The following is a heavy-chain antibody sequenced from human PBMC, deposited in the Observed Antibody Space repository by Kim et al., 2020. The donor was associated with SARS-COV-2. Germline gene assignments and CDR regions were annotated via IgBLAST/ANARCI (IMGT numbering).Heavy chain of an antibody. CDR1: GFTFSSYA. D-gene: IGHD2-15*01. CDR2: ISYDGSNK. J-gene: IGHJ6*02. V-gene: IGHV3-30*04. CDR3: ARAGYCSGGSCYRNYYYYYGMDV. Sequence: GGSLRLSCAASGFTFSSYAMHWVRQAPGKGLEWVAVISYDGSNKYYADSVKGRFTISRDNSKNTLSLQMNRLSAEDTAVYYWARAGYCSGGSCYRNYYYYYGMDVWSLGTTVTVSS.